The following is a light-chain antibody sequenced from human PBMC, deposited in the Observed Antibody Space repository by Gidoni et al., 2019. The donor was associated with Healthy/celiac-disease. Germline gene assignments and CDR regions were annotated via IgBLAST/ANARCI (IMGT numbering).Light chain of an antibody. J-gene: IGLJ2*01. CDR1: NIGSKS. V-gene: IGLV3-21*02. CDR3: QVWDSSSDHVV. Sequence: SYVLTQPPSVSVAPGQTARITCGGTNIGSKSVHWYQQKPGQAPVLVVYDDSDRPSGSPERFSGSNSGNTATLTISRVEAGDEADYYCQVWDSSSDHVVFGGGTKLTVL. CDR2: DDS.